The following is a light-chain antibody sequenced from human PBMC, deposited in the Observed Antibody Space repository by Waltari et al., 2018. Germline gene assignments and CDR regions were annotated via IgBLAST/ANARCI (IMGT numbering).Light chain of an antibody. CDR3: QSYDSSLSGSV. V-gene: IGLV1-40*01. CDR1: SSSIGAGYD. Sequence: GAPGQRVTISCTGSSSSIGAGYDVNWYQQLPGTAPKLLIYGNNNRPSGVPDRFSGSKSGTSASLAITGLQAEDEADYYCQSYDSSLSGSVFGGGTILTV. J-gene: IGLJ2*01. CDR2: GNN.